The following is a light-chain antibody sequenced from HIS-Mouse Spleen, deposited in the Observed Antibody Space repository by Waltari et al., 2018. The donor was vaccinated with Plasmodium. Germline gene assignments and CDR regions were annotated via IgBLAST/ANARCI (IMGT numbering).Light chain of an antibody. CDR3: YSTDSSGNHRV. CDR1: ALPNKS. Sequence: SYELTQPPSVSVSPGQTPRITCSGDALPNKSAYWYQQKSGQAPVLVIYEDSKRPSGIPERFSGSSSGTMATLTISGAQVEDEADYYCYSTDSSGNHRVFGGGTKLTVL. J-gene: IGLJ3*02. V-gene: IGLV3-10*01. CDR2: EDS.